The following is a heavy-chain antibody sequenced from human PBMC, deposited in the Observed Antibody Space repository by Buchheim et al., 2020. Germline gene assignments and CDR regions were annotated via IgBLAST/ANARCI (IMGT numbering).Heavy chain of an antibody. Sequence: EVQLVQSGAEVKKPGESLRISCKGSGYSFTNYWINWVRQMPGKGLEWMGRINPSDSYTYYSPSFQGHVTISADKSIGTAYLQWISLEASDIAIYYCARQVAVAGWFDPWGQGTL. CDR3: ARQVAVAGWFDP. CDR1: GYSFTNYW. CDR2: INPSDSYT. J-gene: IGHJ5*02. V-gene: IGHV5-10-1*01. D-gene: IGHD6-19*01.